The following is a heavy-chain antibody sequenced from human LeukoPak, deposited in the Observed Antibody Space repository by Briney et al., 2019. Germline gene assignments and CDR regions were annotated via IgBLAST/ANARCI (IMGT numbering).Heavy chain of an antibody. CDR1: GFTFSTYW. J-gene: IGHJ6*02. CDR2: MKEDGSEK. CDR3: ARGIEVAGAADYSYHGMDV. V-gene: IGHV3-7*01. Sequence: GGSLRLSCAASGFTFSTYWMSWVRQAPGKGLEWVAYMKEDGSEKYYVDSVKGRFTISRDNAKNSLYLQMNSLRAEDTAVYYCARGIEVAGAADYSYHGMDVWGQGTTVTVSS. D-gene: IGHD6-13*01.